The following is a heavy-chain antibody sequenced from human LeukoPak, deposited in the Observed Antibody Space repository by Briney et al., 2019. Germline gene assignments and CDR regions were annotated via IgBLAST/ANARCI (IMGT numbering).Heavy chain of an antibody. J-gene: IGHJ4*02. CDR3: ATDDNGNSGQHY. D-gene: IGHD1-26*01. V-gene: IGHV3-48*01. CDR1: GFTFNTYN. CDR2: VSSDSKSI. Sequence: GGSLRLSCAASGFTFNTYNMNWVRQAPGEGLDWISYVSSDSKSIYYADSVKGRFTISRDNADNSLYLQMNSLRAEDTAVYYCATDDNGNSGQHYWGQGTLVIVSS.